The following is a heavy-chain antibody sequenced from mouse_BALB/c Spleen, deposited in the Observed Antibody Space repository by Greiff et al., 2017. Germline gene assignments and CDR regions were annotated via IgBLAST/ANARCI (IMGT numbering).Heavy chain of an antibody. D-gene: IGHD1-1*01. CDR1: GFTFSSFG. V-gene: IGHV5-17*02. CDR3: ASTVPYAMDY. Sequence: EVHLVESGGGLVQPGGSRKLSCAASGFTFSSFGMHWVRQAPEKGLEWVAYISSGSSTIYYADTVKGRFTISRDNPKNTLFLQMTSLRSEDTAMYYCASTVPYAMDYWGQGTSVTVSS. J-gene: IGHJ4*01. CDR2: ISSGSSTI.